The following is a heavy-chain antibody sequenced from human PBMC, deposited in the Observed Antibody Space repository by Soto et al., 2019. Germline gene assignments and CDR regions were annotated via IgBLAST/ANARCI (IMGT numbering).Heavy chain of an antibody. CDR2: ISSSSSYI. CDR3: AGDDPGCFDI. Sequence: EVQLVESGGGLVKPGGSLRLSCAASGFTFSSYSMNWVRQAPGKGLEWVSSISSSSSYIYYADSVKGRFTISSNNAKNSLYLQMNSLRAEDTAVYYCAGDDPGCFDIWGQGTMGTVSA. CDR1: GFTFSSYS. V-gene: IGHV3-21*01. J-gene: IGHJ3*02.